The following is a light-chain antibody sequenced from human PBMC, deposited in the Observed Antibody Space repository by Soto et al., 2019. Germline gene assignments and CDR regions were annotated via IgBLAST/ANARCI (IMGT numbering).Light chain of an antibody. V-gene: IGKV1-39*01. Sequence: DIQMTQSASSLSASVRDRVTITCRASQGITNYLNWYQQKSGQVPRLLIYAASTLESGVPSRFSGSGSETDFTLSITGLQPEDFATYYCQQGHTFPWTFGQGTKVDIK. CDR3: QQGHTFPWT. J-gene: IGKJ1*01. CDR1: QGITNY. CDR2: AAS.